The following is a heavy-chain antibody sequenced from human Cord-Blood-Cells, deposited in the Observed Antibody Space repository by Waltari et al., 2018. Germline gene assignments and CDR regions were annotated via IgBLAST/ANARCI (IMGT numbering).Heavy chain of an antibody. Sequence: QAQLVQSGAEVNKPRPSVTVSCKASGYTFTSYDIHWVRQATGQGLEWMGWMNPNSGNTGYAQKFQGRVTMTRNTSISTAYMELSSLRSEDTAVYYCARSYGDYDLGLFDPWGQGTLVTVSS. J-gene: IGHJ5*02. D-gene: IGHD4-17*01. CDR2: MNPNSGNT. CDR3: ARSYGDYDLGLFDP. CDR1: GYTFTSYD. V-gene: IGHV1-8*01.